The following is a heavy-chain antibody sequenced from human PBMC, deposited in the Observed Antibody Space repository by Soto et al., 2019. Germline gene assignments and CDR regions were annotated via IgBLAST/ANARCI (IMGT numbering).Heavy chain of an antibody. J-gene: IGHJ4*02. CDR3: ARGGQWLPIDY. CDR1: VYSFTIYG. CDR2: ISAYNGNT. V-gene: IGHV1-18*01. Sequence: XSVKVSCEASVYSFTIYGISGVRQAPGQGLEWMGWISAYNGNTNYAQKLQGRVTMTTDTSTSTAYMELRSLRSDDTAVYYCARGGQWLPIDYWGQGTLVTVSS. D-gene: IGHD6-19*01.